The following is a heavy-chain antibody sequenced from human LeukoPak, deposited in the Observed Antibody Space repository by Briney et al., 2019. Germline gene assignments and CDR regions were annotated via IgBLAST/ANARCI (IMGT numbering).Heavy chain of an antibody. CDR1: GGSISSGSYY. V-gene: IGHV4-61*02. CDR2: IYTSGST. CDR3: ARFHRQGFERGYGKYYYYYMDV. J-gene: IGHJ6*03. Sequence: PSQTLSLTCTVSGGSISSGSYYWSWIRQPAGKGLEWIGRIYTSGSTNYNPSLKSRVTISVDTSKNQFSLKLSSVTAADTAVYYCARFHRQGFERGYGKYYYYYMDVWGKGTTVTVSS. D-gene: IGHD5-12*01.